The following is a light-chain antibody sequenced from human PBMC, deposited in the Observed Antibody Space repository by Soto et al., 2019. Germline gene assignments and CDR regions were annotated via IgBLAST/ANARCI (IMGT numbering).Light chain of an antibody. J-gene: IGKJ1*01. CDR3: HQRQSWPRT. CDR1: QSVSSN. Sequence: IVMNQSSGTLSVSPGERATLSCRASQSVSSNLAWYQQKPGQAPRLLIYGASTRATGIPARFSGSGSGTDFTLTISSLEAEDFAVYYCHQRQSWPRTFGQGTKVDIK. CDR2: GAS. V-gene: IGKV3-15*01.